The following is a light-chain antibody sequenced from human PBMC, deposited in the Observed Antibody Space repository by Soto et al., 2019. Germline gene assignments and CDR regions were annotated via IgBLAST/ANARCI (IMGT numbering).Light chain of an antibody. CDR3: QQLFMYPPT. CDR1: QSISSY. Sequence: DIQMTQSPSSLSASVGDRVTIACRASQSISSYLTWYQHQPGKAPKLLIYGASTLQSGVPSRFGGSGSGTDFTLTVSSLQPEDFATYYCQQLFMYPPTFGPGTKVDI. J-gene: IGKJ3*01. CDR2: GAS. V-gene: IGKV1-9*01.